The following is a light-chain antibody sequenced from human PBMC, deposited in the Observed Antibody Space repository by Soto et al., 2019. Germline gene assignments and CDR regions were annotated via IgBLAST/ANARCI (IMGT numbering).Light chain of an antibody. V-gene: IGLV2-14*01. J-gene: IGLJ1*01. Sequence: LTQPSSWSVSPGQSITISYTGTSSDVGGYNYVSWYQQHPGKAPKLMIYEVSNRPSGVSNRFSGSKSGNTASLTISGLQAEDEADYYCSSYTSSSSYVFGTGTKVTVL. CDR2: EVS. CDR3: SSYTSSSSYV. CDR1: SSDVGGYNY.